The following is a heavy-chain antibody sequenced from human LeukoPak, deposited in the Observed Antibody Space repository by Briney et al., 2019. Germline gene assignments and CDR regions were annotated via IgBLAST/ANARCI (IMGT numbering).Heavy chain of an antibody. V-gene: IGHV4-39*01. J-gene: IGHJ5*02. Sequence: SETLSLTCTVSGGPISSSSHYWGWIRQPPGKGLEWIGNIYYRGSTYYNPSLRSRATISVDTSRNQSSLKLSSVTATDTAVYYCAANNAFWNGYFDPWGQGTLVTVSS. CDR3: AANNAFWNGYFDP. CDR2: IYYRGST. D-gene: IGHD3-3*01. CDR1: GGPISSSSHY.